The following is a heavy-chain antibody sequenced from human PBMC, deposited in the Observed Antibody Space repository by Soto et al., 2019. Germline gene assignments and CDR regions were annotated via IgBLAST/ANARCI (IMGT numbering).Heavy chain of an antibody. CDR1: GGSINNYY. CDR2: IYPSGNT. D-gene: IGHD3-10*01. V-gene: IGHV4-4*07. Sequence: SETLSLTCTVSGGSINNYYWSWIRQPAGKGLEWIGRIYPSGNTNYNPSLKSRVIMSVDTSKDQFSLKLNSVTAADTAVYYCARGSLTMDVWGQGTTVTVSS. J-gene: IGHJ6*02. CDR3: ARGSLTMDV.